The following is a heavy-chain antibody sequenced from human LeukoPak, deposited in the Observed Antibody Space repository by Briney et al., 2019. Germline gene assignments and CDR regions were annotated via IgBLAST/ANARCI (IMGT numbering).Heavy chain of an antibody. V-gene: IGHV1-69*13. CDR1: GGTFINYA. D-gene: IGHD6-19*01. Sequence: GASVKVSCKASGGTFINYAISWVRQAPGQGLEWMGAIIPIFGTANYAQKFQGRVTITADESTSTAYMELSSLRSEDTAGYYCARIFSSSWYEYFHHWGQGTLVTVSS. CDR2: IIPIFGTA. CDR3: ARIFSSSWYEYFHH. J-gene: IGHJ1*01.